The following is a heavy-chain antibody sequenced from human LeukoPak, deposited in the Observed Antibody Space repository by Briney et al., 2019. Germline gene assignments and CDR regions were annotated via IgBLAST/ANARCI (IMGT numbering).Heavy chain of an antibody. V-gene: IGHV3-21*01. CDR1: GFTFSTYS. CDR2: ISSSSSYI. J-gene: IGHJ4*02. CDR3: ARDGAVTNGRYFDY. Sequence: GGSLRLSCVDSGFTFSTYSMNWVRQAPGKGLEWVSSISSSSSYIYYGDSVKGRFTISRDDAKNSLYLQMNSLRAEDTAVYYCARDGAVTNGRYFDYWGQGTLVTVSS. D-gene: IGHD4-17*01.